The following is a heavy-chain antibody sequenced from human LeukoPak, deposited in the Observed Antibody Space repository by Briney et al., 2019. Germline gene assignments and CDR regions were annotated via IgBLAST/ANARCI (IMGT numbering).Heavy chain of an antibody. J-gene: IGHJ4*02. Sequence: ASVKVSCKASGYTFTSYAMHWVRQAPGQRLEWMGGIIPMFGTAKYAQKFQGRVTITADESTSTAYMELSSLRSEDTAVYYCARAQYCSSASCYGRSAGIFDYWGQGTLVTVSS. D-gene: IGHD2-2*01. CDR2: IIPMFGTA. V-gene: IGHV1-69*13. CDR3: ARAQYCSSASCYGRSAGIFDY. CDR1: GYTFTSYA.